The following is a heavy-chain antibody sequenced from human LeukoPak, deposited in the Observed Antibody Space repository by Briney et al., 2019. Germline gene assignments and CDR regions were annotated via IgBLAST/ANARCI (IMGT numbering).Heavy chain of an antibody. Sequence: ASVKVSCKASGYTFTSYDINWVRQATGQGLGWMGWMNPNSGNTGYAQKFQGRVTMTRDTSISTAYMELSRLRSDDTAVYYCARGSRRAVAGRFDYWGQGTLVTVSS. CDR3: ARGSRRAVAGRFDY. CDR1: GYTFTSYD. V-gene: IGHV1-8*01. J-gene: IGHJ4*02. CDR2: MNPNSGNT. D-gene: IGHD6-19*01.